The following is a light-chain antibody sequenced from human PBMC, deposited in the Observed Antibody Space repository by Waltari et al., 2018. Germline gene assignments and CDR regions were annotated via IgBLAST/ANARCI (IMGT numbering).Light chain of an antibody. J-gene: IGLJ1*01. V-gene: IGLV8-61*01. CDR3: LLFMGGGVYV. CDR1: SGSVSSNSH. Sequence: QTVVTQEPSFSVSPGGTVTLTCGLSSGSVSSNSHPRWYQQTPGQAPRTLIYNTNTRLSGVPDRFSGSILGNKAALTITGAQADDESDYYCLLFMGGGVYVFGTGTKVTVL. CDR2: NTN.